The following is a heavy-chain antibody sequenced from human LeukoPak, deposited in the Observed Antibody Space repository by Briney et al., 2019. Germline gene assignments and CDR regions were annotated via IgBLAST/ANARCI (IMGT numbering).Heavy chain of an antibody. V-gene: IGHV4-30-4*08. J-gene: IGHJ5*02. Sequence: PSETLSLTCTVSGGSISSGDYYWSWIRQPPGKGLEWIGYIYYSGSTYYNPSLKSRVTISVDTSKNQFSLKLSSVTAADTAVYYCARGLDYYGSGSYYTDPWGQGTLVTVSS. D-gene: IGHD3-10*01. CDR1: GGSISSGDYY. CDR2: IYYSGST. CDR3: ARGLDYYGSGSYYTDP.